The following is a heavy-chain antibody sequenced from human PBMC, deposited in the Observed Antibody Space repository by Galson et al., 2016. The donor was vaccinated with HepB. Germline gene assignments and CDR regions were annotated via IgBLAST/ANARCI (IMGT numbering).Heavy chain of an antibody. CDR3: ARGEKPQIFGEIGWFDP. V-gene: IGHV4-30-2*01. J-gene: IGHJ5*02. CDR1: GDSISGAYS. Sequence: TLSLTCAVSGDSISGAYSWSWIRQPQGKGLEWIGHIYPGGTTHYNPSLRSRVTISIDRAKSQFSLKLTSVTVADTAVYYCARGEKPQIFGEIGWFDPWGQGTLVTVSS. D-gene: IGHD3-3*01. CDR2: IYPGGTT.